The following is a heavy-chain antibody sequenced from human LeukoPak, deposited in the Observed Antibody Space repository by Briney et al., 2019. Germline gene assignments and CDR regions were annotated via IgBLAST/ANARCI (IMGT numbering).Heavy chain of an antibody. CDR3: ARNYDSSGYSDY. Sequence: GESLKISCKGSGYSFTSYWFGWVRQMPGKGLEWMGIIYPGDSDTRYSPSFQGQVTISADKSISTAYLQWSSLQASDTSMYDCARNYDSSGYSDYWGQGTLVTVSS. V-gene: IGHV5-51*01. J-gene: IGHJ4*02. CDR1: GYSFTSYW. D-gene: IGHD3-22*01. CDR2: IYPGDSDT.